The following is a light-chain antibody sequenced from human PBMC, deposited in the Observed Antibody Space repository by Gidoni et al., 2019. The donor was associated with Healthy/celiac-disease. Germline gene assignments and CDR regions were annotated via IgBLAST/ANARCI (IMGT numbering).Light chain of an antibody. CDR2: DVS. CDR1: SSDVGGYNY. V-gene: IGLV2-11*01. CDR3: CSYAGSYTFWV. Sequence: QSALTQPRSGSGSPGQSVTISCTGTSSDVGGYNYVSWYQQHPGKAPKLMIYDVSKRPSGVPDRFSGSKSGNTASLTISGLQAEDEADYYCCSYAGSYTFWVFGTGTKVTVL. J-gene: IGLJ1*01.